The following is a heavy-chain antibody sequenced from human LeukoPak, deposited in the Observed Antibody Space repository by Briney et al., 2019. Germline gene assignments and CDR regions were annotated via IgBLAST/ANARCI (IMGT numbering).Heavy chain of an antibody. D-gene: IGHD3-10*01. V-gene: IGHV4-30-4*01. CDR2: IYYSGST. CDR1: GGSISSGDYY. J-gene: IGHJ5*02. Sequence: PSETLSLTCTVSGGSISSGDYYWSWIRQPPGKGLEWIGYIYYSGSTYYNPSLKSRVTISVDTSKNQFSLKLSSVTVADTAVYYCARERESYYYGSGSYGPGPFDPWGQGTLVTVSS. CDR3: ARERESYYYGSGSYGPGPFDP.